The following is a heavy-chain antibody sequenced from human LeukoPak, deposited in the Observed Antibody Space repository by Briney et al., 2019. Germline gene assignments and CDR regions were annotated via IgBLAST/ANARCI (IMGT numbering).Heavy chain of an antibody. V-gene: IGHV1-46*01. Sequence: ASVKVSCKASGYTFTSYYMHWVRQAPGQGLEWMGIINPSGGSTSYAQKFQGRVTMTRDTSTSTVYMELSSLRSEDTAVYYCARGETVTDFGAGPSIDYWGQGTLVTVSS. CDR3: ARGETVTDFGAGPSIDY. D-gene: IGHD4-17*01. CDR1: GYTFTSYY. CDR2: INPSGGST. J-gene: IGHJ4*02.